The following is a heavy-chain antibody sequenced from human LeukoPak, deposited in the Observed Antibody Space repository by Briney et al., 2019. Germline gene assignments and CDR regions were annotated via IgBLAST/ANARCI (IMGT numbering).Heavy chain of an antibody. CDR2: INHSGST. J-gene: IGHJ3*02. CDR1: GGSFSGYY. V-gene: IGHV4-34*01. Sequence: SETLSLTCAVYGGSFSGYYWSWIRQPPGKGLEWIGEINHSGSTNYNPSLKSRVTISVDTSKNQFSLKLSSVTAADTAVYYCARDRLFRGLSFAFDIWGQGTMITVSS. D-gene: IGHD3-10*01. CDR3: ARDRLFRGLSFAFDI.